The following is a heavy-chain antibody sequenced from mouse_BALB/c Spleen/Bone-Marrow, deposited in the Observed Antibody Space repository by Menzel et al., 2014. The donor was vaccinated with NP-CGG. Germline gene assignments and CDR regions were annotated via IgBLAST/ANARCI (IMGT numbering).Heavy chain of an antibody. CDR1: GYTFSSYY. CDR2: INPSNGGT. Sequence: VQLQESGAELVKPGASVKLSCKASGYTFSSYYMYWVKQRPEQGLEWIGEINPSNGGTKFNEKFKSKATLTVDKSSSTAYMQLSSLTSEDSAVYYCTRSNYGYWYFDVWGAGTTVTVSS. J-gene: IGHJ1*01. CDR3: TRSNYGYWYFDV. V-gene: IGHV1S81*02. D-gene: IGHD1-1*01.